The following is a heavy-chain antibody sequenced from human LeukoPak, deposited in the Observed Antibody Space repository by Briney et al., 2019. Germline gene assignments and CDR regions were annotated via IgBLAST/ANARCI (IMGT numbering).Heavy chain of an antibody. CDR1: GFTFSSYE. D-gene: IGHD3-10*01. CDR3: AKTLWFGELLYLEYYFDY. V-gene: IGHV3-48*03. CDR2: ISSSGSTI. J-gene: IGHJ4*02. Sequence: GGSLRLSCAASGFTFSSYEMNWVRQAPGKGLEWVSYISSSGSTIYYADSVKGRFTISRDNSKNTLYLQMNSLRAEDTAVYYCAKTLWFGELLYLEYYFDYWGQGTLVTVSS.